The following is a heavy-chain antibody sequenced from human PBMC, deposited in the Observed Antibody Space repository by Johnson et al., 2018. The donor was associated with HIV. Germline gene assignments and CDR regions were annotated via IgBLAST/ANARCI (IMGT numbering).Heavy chain of an antibody. CDR3: ARSCRDGYTCNAFDI. CDR1: GFTFSSYA. D-gene: IGHD5-24*01. CDR2: ISYDGSYK. V-gene: IGHV3-30*14. J-gene: IGHJ3*02. Sequence: QVQLVESGGGVVQPGRSLRLSCAASGFTFSSYAMHWVRQAPGKGLEWVAVISYDGSYKYYADSVKGRFTISRDNSKNTLYLQMNSLRAEDTAVYYCARSCRDGYTCNAFDIWGQGTMVTVSS.